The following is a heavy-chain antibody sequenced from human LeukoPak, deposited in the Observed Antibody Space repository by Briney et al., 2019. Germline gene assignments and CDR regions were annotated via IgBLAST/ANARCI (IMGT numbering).Heavy chain of an antibody. CDR2: IWYDGSNK. Sequence: PGGSLRLSCAASGFTFNNYGMGWVRQAPGKGLEWVAVIWYDGSNKYYADSVKGRFTISRDNSKNTLYLQMNSLRAEDTAVYYCARTRWLQSYYFDYWGQGTLVTVSS. D-gene: IGHD5-24*01. CDR3: ARTRWLQSYYFDY. J-gene: IGHJ4*02. CDR1: GFTFNNYG. V-gene: IGHV3-33*08.